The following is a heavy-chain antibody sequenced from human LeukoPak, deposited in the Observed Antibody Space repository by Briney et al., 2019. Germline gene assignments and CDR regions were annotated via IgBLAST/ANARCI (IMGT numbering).Heavy chain of an antibody. CDR1: GFTFSSYS. CDR2: ISSSSSYI. V-gene: IGHV3-21*01. J-gene: IGHJ5*02. D-gene: IGHD2/OR15-2a*01. CDR3: ARATSPDSAWFDP. Sequence: GGSLRLSCAVSGFTFSSYSMNWVRQAPAKGLAWVSSISSSSSYIYYADSMKGRFTVSRDNAKNSLYLQMNSLRAEDTAVYYCARATSPDSAWFDPWGQGTLVTVSS.